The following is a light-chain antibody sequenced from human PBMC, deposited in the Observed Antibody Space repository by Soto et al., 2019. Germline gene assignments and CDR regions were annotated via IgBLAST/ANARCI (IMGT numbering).Light chain of an antibody. CDR1: NIGSKS. V-gene: IGLV3-21*02. Sequence: SYDLTQPPSVSVAPGQTARITFGGNNIGSKSVHWYQQKPGQAPVLVVYDDSDRPSGIPERFSGSNSGNTATLTISRVEAGDEADYYRQVWDSSSDHPVFGTGTKVTVL. J-gene: IGLJ1*01. CDR2: DDS. CDR3: QVWDSSSDHPV.